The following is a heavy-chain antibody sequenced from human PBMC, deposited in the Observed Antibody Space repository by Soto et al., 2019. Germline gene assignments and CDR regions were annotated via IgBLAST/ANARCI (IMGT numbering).Heavy chain of an antibody. J-gene: IGHJ4*02. CDR1: GYIFTNFA. V-gene: IGHV1-18*04. Sequence: QVELVQSGAEVKKPGASVTVSCNFSGYIFTNFAINWVRQAPGQGLEWMGWVSGYNGNTNYARKPQGRVTMTTDTSTSTAYIQLTSLRSDETAIYFCAIVRGVRGYHYVEPFDYWGQGTLVTVSS. D-gene: IGHD4-17*01. CDR2: VSGYNGNT. CDR3: AIVRGVRGYHYVEPFDY.